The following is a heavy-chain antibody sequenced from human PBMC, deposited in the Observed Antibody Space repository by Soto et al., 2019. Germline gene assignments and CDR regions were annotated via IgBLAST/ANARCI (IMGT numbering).Heavy chain of an antibody. Sequence: ETLSLICPVSGYSISSGYYWCWIRQPPGKGLEWIGSIYHSGSTYYNPSLKSRVTISVDTSKNQFSLKLSSVTAADTAVYYCARGGITGTTAGAWFDPWGQGTLVTVYS. V-gene: IGHV4-38-2*01. CDR2: IYHSGST. D-gene: IGHD1-7*01. J-gene: IGHJ5*02. CDR1: GYSISSGYY. CDR3: ARGGITGTTAGAWFDP.